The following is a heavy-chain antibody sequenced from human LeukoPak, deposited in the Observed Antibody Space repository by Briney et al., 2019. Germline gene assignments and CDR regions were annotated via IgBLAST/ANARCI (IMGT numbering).Heavy chain of an antibody. CDR3: ARGEYGSGSYHIDY. V-gene: IGHV3-21*01. CDR2: ISSSSSYI. D-gene: IGHD3-10*01. Sequence: GGSLRLSCAASGFTFSSYSMNWVRQAPGKGLEWVSFISSSSSYIYYADSVKGRFTISRDNAKNSLYLQMNSLRAEDTAVYYCARGEYGSGSYHIDYWGQGTLVTVSS. CDR1: GFTFSSYS. J-gene: IGHJ4*02.